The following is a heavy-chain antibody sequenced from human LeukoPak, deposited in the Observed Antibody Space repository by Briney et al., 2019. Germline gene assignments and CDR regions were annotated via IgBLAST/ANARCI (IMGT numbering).Heavy chain of an antibody. J-gene: IGHJ4*02. Sequence: SSETLSLTCTVSGGSIASSSYYWGWIRQPPGKGLEWVGTIYYSGTTYYTPSLKSRVTISVDTSKNQFSLKLSSVTAADTAVYYCARTPWDTVTTEEQDFDYWGQGTLVTVSS. CDR3: ARTPWDTVTTEEQDFDY. CDR2: IYYSGTT. CDR1: GGSIASSSYY. V-gene: IGHV4-39*07. D-gene: IGHD4-11*01.